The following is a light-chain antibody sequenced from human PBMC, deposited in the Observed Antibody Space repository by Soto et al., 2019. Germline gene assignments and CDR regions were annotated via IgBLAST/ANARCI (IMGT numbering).Light chain of an antibody. V-gene: IGKV1-5*03. Sequence: DIQMTQSPSTLSASVGERVTITCGASQSISSWLAWYQQKPGKAPKLLIYKASSLESGVPSRFSGSGSGTEFTLTISSLQPDDFATHYCQQYNSYSRTFGQGTKVEIK. CDR1: QSISSW. J-gene: IGKJ1*01. CDR2: KAS. CDR3: QQYNSYSRT.